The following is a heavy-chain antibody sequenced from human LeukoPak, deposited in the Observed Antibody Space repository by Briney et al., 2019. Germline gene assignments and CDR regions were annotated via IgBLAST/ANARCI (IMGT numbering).Heavy chain of an antibody. J-gene: IGHJ6*02. D-gene: IGHD1-26*01. V-gene: IGHV3-30*03. CDR2: ISYDGSNK. CDR1: GFTFSSYG. CDR3: ARDVDAEGEPYYGMDV. Sequence: GGSLRLSCAASGFTFSSYGMHWVRQAPGKGLEWVAVISYDGSNKYYADSVKGRFTISRDNSKNTLYLQMNSLRAEDTAVYYCARDVDAEGEPYYGMDVWGQGTTVTVSS.